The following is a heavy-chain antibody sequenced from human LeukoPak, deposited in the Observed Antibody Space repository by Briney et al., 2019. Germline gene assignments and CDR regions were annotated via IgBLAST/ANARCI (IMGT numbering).Heavy chain of an antibody. CDR3: ARGMDGGDFWSGPLTDAFDI. D-gene: IGHD3-3*01. J-gene: IGHJ3*02. V-gene: IGHV4-59*01. CDR2: IYYSGST. CDR1: GGSISSYY. Sequence: SETLSLTCTVSGGSISSYYWSWIRRPPGKGLEWIGYIYYSGSTNYNPSLKSRVTISVDTSKNQFSLKLSSVTAADTAVYYCARGMDGGDFWSGPLTDAFDIWGQGTMVTVSS.